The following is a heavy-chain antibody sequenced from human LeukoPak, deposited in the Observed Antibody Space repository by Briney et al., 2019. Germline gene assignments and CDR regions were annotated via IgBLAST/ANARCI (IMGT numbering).Heavy chain of an antibody. CDR1: GGSISSYY. Sequence: SETLSLTCTVSGGSISSYYWSGTRQPPGKGLEWIGYIYYSGSTNYNPSLKSRVTISVDTSKNQFSLKLTSVTAADTAVYYCARGVPEYYDFWSGYFYYFDYWGQGTLVTVSS. CDR2: IYYSGST. J-gene: IGHJ4*02. CDR3: ARGVPEYYDFWSGYFYYFDY. D-gene: IGHD3-3*01. V-gene: IGHV4-59*01.